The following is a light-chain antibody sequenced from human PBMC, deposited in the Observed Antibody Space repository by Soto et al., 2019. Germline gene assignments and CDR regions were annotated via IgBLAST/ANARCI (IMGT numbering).Light chain of an antibody. J-gene: IGLJ2*01. CDR3: GTWGSTLSAVV. CDR2: DNN. Sequence: VLTQPPSVSAAPGQKVTISCSGSSSNIGNNYVSWYQQLPGTAPKLLIYDNNKRPSGIPDRFSGSKSGTSATLGITGLQTGDEADYYCGTWGSTLSAVVFGGVTKVTVL. V-gene: IGLV1-51*01. CDR1: SSNIGNNY.